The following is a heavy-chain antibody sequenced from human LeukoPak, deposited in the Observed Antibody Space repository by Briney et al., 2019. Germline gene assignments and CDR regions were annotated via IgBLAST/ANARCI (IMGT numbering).Heavy chain of an antibody. CDR3: ARGYYYDSSGYYSSFDY. CDR2: IYTSGST. J-gene: IGHJ4*02. D-gene: IGHD3-22*01. V-gene: IGHV4-61*02. Sequence: SETLSLTCTVSGGPISSGSYYWSWIRQPAGKGLEWIGRIYTSGSTNYNPSLKSRVTISVDTSKNQFSLKLSSVTAADTAVYYCARGYYYDSSGYYSSFDYWGQGTLVTVSS. CDR1: GGPISSGSYY.